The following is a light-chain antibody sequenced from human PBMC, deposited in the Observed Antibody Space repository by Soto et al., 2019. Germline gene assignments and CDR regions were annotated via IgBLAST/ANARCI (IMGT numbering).Light chain of an antibody. J-gene: IGKJ1*01. V-gene: IGKV3-20*01. Sequence: EIVLTQSPGTLSLSPGERATLSCRASQSVSSSYLAWYQQKPSQAPRLLIYGASSRATGIPDRFSGSGSGTDFTLTISRLEPGDIAVYYCQQYGSSPRTFGQGTKVEIK. CDR2: GAS. CDR3: QQYGSSPRT. CDR1: QSVSSSY.